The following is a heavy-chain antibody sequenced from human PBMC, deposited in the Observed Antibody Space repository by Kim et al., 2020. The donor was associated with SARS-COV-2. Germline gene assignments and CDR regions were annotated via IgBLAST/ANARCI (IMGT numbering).Heavy chain of an antibody. CDR3: ARGVFDI. V-gene: IGHV1-8*01. CDR2: SGNT. Sequence: SGNTGYAQKFQGRVTMTRNTSISTAYMELSSLRSEDTAVYYCARGVFDIWGQGTMVTVPS. J-gene: IGHJ3*02.